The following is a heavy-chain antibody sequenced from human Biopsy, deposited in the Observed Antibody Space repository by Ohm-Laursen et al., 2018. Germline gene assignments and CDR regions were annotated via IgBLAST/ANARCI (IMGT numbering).Heavy chain of an antibody. J-gene: IGHJ2*01. CDR3: ARHAPSYSGSYWRYFDL. V-gene: IGHV4-59*08. CDR1: GGSISGSS. CDR2: ISYSRDT. Sequence: SETLSLTWPVSGGSISGSSWSWIRQAPGKGLEWIGYISYSRDTNYNPSLKSRITISVDKSKNQFSLKLTSVTAADTAVYYCARHAPSYSGSYWRYFDLWGRGTLVTVSS. D-gene: IGHD1-26*01.